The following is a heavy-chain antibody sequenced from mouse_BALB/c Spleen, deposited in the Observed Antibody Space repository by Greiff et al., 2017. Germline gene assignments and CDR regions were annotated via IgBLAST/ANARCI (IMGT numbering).Heavy chain of an antibody. CDR3: ARYYGNGAY. CDR1: GYSITSDYA. V-gene: IGHV3-2*02. CDR2: ISYSGST. D-gene: IGHD2-1*01. J-gene: IGHJ3*01. Sequence: EVQLQQSGPGLVKPSQSLSLTCTVTGYSITSDYAWNWIRQFPGNKLEWMGYISYSGSTSYNPSLKSRISITRDTSKNQFFLQLNSVTTEDTATYYCARYYGNGAYWGQGTLVTVSA.